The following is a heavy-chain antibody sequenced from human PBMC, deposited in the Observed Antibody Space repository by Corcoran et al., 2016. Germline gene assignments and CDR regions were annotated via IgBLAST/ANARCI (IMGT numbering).Heavy chain of an antibody. CDR2: TYYRSKWYT. CDR3: ARNHLTTVALDV. CDR1: GDSVSSNSAA. J-gene: IGHJ3*01. D-gene: IGHD4-17*01. Sequence: QVQLQQSGPGLVKPSQTLSVTCAISGDSVSSNSAARNWIRQSPSRGLEWLGRTYYRSKWYTDYAISVKSRITINPDTSKNQLSLQLNSVTPEDTAVYYCARNHLTTVALDVWGQGTMVTVSP. V-gene: IGHV6-1*01.